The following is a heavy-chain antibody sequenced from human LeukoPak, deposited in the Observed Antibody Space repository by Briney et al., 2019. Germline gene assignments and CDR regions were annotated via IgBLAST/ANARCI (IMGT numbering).Heavy chain of an antibody. CDR1: GDSISSSSYY. Sequence: SETLSLTCTVSGDSISSSSYYWGWIRQPPGKGLEWIGSIYYSGNTYYSPSLRSRVTISVDTSKNQFSLKLSSVTAADTAVYYCARDPLGYWGQGTLVTVSS. CDR2: IYYSGNT. J-gene: IGHJ4*02. V-gene: IGHV4-39*02. D-gene: IGHD6-6*01. CDR3: ARDPLGY.